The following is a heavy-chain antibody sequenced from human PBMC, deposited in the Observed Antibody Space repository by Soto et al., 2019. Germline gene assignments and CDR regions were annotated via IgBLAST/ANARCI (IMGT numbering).Heavy chain of an antibody. Sequence: QVQLVQSGAEVKKPGSSVNVSCKASGGTFSTYTITWVRQAPGQGFEWMGRIIPILGLTNYAQKFQGRIXIXAXXSTSTAYMELSSLRSEDTAVYYCARVTDESSSLDYWGQGTLVTVSS. CDR3: ARVTDESSSLDY. V-gene: IGHV1-69*02. CDR1: GGTFSTYT. CDR2: IIPILGLT. D-gene: IGHD6-13*01. J-gene: IGHJ4*02.